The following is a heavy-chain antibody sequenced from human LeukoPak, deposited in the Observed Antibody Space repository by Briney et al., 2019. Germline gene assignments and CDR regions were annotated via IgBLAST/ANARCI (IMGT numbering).Heavy chain of an antibody. CDR3: AEVESSYCRI. CDR2: IGGGGYTA. Sequence: GGSLRLSCVASGLTFGNYGMNWVRQAPGKGLECVSSIGGGGYTAYYADSVRGRFTISRDNSKNSMYLQMSSLRAEDTAIYYCAEVESSYCRIWGQGTLVTVSS. CDR1: GLTFGNYG. D-gene: IGHD3-10*01. J-gene: IGHJ4*02. V-gene: IGHV3-23*01.